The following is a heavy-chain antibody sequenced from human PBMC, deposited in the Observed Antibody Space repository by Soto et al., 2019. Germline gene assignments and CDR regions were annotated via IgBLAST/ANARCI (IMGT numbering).Heavy chain of an antibody. J-gene: IGHJ6*02. CDR2: ICRSGNA. Sequence: QLQLQESGPGLVKPSQTLSLTCTVSAGSISSGGYYWSWIRQLPGKGLEWMGYICRSGNAYYNPCLESRLTISVGTSKNQFSLQLSSVAGADTAVCYCGGKNDLSGGSFYDSGLDVWGPGTTVTVSS. D-gene: IGHD3-3*01. V-gene: IGHV4-31*03. CDR3: GGKNDLSGGSFYDSGLDV. CDR1: AGSISSGGYY.